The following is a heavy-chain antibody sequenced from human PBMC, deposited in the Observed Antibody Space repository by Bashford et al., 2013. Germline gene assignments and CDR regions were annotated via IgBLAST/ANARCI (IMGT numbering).Heavy chain of an antibody. V-gene: IGHV1-2*02. CDR1: GYTFTGYY. D-gene: IGHD4-17*01. Sequence: ASVKVSCKASGYTFTGYYMHWVRQAPGQGLEWMGWINPNSGGTKYAQKFQGRVTMTSDTSISTAYMELSRLRSDDAAVYYCAREGYGDYVKSNDYWGQGTLVTVSS. CDR3: AREGYGDYVKSNDY. J-gene: IGHJ4*02. CDR2: INPNSGGT.